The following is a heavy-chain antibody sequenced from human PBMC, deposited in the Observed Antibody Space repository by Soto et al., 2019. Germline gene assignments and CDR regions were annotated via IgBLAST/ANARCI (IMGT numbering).Heavy chain of an antibody. CDR2: INAHSGGT. V-gene: IGHV1-2*02. J-gene: IGHJ4*02. CDR1: GFSFTGYY. Sequence: ASVKVSCKASGFSFTGYYIHWLRQAPGQGLEWMGWINAHSGGTEYAQKFQGRVTLTRDTSITTAYMELSGLTSDDTAVYYCARTYTSSSPIFDSWGQGTLVTVSS. CDR3: ARTYTSSSPIFDS. D-gene: IGHD1-26*01.